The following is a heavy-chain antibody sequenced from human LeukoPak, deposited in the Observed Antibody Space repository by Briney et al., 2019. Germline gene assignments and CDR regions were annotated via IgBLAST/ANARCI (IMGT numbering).Heavy chain of an antibody. V-gene: IGHV1-69*13. D-gene: IGHD3-16*01. CDR3: ASSYDYVWGSYVSYGMDV. J-gene: IGHJ6*02. Sequence: SVKVSCKASGGTFSSYAISWVRQAPGQGLEWMGGIIPIFGTANHAQKFQGRVTITADESTSTAYMELSSLRSEDTAVYYCASSYDYVWGSYVSYGMDVWGQGTTVTVSS. CDR1: GGTFSSYA. CDR2: IIPIFGTA.